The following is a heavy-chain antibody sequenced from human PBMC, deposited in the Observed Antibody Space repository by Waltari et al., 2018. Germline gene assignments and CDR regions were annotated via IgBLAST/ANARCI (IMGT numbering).Heavy chain of an antibody. D-gene: IGHD6-19*01. Sequence: EVQLVESGGGLVQPGRSLRLSCAASGFTFDDYAMHWVRQAPGKGLEWVSGISWNSGSIGYADSVKGRFTISRDNAKNSLYLQMNSLRAEDTALYYCAKDIGYSSGWYPFYFDYWGQGTLVTVSS. CDR3: AKDIGYSSGWYPFYFDY. CDR2: ISWNSGSI. J-gene: IGHJ4*02. CDR1: GFTFDDYA. V-gene: IGHV3-9*01.